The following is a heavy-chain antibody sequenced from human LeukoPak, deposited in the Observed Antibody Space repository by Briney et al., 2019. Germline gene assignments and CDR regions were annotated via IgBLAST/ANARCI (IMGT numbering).Heavy chain of an antibody. J-gene: IGHJ5*02. D-gene: IGHD6-19*01. V-gene: IGHV1-69*13. Sequence: ASVKVSCKASGGSFSTYSISWVRQAPGQGLEWMGGIIPVFDTANYVQKFQGRVTITADESTSTAYMELSSLRSEDTAVYYCAREGESSSGSGWFDPWGQGTLVTVSS. CDR1: GGSFSTYS. CDR3: AREGESSSGSGWFDP. CDR2: IIPVFDTA.